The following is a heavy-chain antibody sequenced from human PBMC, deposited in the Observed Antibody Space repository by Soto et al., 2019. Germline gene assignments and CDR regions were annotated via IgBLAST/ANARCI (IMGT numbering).Heavy chain of an antibody. CDR2: IYYSGST. J-gene: IGHJ3*02. CDR1: GGSISSYY. V-gene: IGHV4-59*08. D-gene: IGHD6-19*01. Sequence: QVQLQESGPGLVKPSETLSLTCTVSGGSISSYYWSWIRQPPGKGLEWIGYIYYSGSTNYNPSLKSRVTISVDTSKNQFSLKLSSATAADTAVYYCGRESSGWSPGSFDIWGQGTMVTVSS. CDR3: GRESSGWSPGSFDI.